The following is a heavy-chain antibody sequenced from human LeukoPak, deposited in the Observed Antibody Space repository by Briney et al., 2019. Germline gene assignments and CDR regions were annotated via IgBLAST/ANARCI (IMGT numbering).Heavy chain of an antibody. V-gene: IGHV3-30*03. D-gene: IGHD3-22*01. CDR2: ISFDGSSE. CDR3: WTYDYDSSGPENDGFDI. J-gene: IGHJ3*02. CDR1: GFTFSNYG. Sequence: QAGGSLRLSCAASGFTFSNYGIHWVRQAPGKGLEWVAVISFDGSSEYYADSVKGRFTISRDDSKNTLYLQMNSLGAEDTAVYYCWTYDYDSSGPENDGFDIWGQGTMVTVSS.